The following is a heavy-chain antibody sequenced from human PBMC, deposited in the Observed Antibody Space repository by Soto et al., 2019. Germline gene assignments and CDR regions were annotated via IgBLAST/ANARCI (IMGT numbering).Heavy chain of an antibody. V-gene: IGHV1-18*01. CDR2: ISAYNGNT. Sequence: QVQLVQSGAVVKKPGASVKVSCKASGYTFTSYGISWVRQAPGQGLEWMGWISAYNGNTNYAQKLQGRVTMTTDTSTSTAYMELRSLRSDDTAVYYCARDRAIVVVTTKGWFDPWGQGTLVTVSS. CDR1: GYTFTSYG. CDR3: ARDRAIVVVTTKGWFDP. J-gene: IGHJ5*02. D-gene: IGHD3-22*01.